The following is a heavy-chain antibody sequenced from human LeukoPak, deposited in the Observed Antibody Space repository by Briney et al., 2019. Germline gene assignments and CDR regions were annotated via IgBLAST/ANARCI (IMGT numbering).Heavy chain of an antibody. D-gene: IGHD6-6*01. CDR1: GFIFSTYG. V-gene: IGHV3-30*18. Sequence: PGGSLRLSCAASGFIFSTYGMHWVRQAPGKGLQWVAVISYDGSNKYYADSVKGRFTISRDNSKNTLYLQMNSLRAEDTAVYYCAKEYSRSSFFDNWGQGILVTVSS. J-gene: IGHJ4*02. CDR2: ISYDGSNK. CDR3: AKEYSRSSFFDN.